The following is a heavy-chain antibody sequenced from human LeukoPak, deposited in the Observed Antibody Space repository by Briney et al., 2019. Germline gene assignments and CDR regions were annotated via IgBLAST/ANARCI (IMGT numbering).Heavy chain of an antibody. CDR1: GGSISSSDYY. Sequence: PSETLSLTCTVSGGSISSSDYYWGWIRQPPGKGLEWIGSIYFGGSTYYNPSLKSRVTISVDTSMNQFSLKLSSVTAADTAVYYCARVYCSGGSCYYDYWGQGTLVTVSS. CDR3: ARVYCSGGSCYYDY. V-gene: IGHV4-39*07. D-gene: IGHD2-15*01. CDR2: IYFGGST. J-gene: IGHJ4*02.